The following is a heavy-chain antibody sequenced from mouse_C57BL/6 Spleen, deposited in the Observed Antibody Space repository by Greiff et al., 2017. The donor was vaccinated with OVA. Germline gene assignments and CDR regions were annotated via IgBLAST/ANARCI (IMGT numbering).Heavy chain of an antibody. CDR3: ARQPSGYAMDY. CDR1: GYAFSSYW. Sequence: QVQLQQSGAELVKPGASVKISCKASGYAFSSYWMNWVKQRAGKGLEWIGQIYPGDGDTNYNGKFKGKATLTADKSSSTAYMQLSSLTSEDSAVYFCARQPSGYAMDYWGQGTSVTVSS. J-gene: IGHJ4*01. CDR2: IYPGDGDT. V-gene: IGHV1-80*01. D-gene: IGHD3-1*01.